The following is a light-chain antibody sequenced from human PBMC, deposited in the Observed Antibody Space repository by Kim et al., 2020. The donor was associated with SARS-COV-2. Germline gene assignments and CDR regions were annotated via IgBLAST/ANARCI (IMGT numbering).Light chain of an antibody. CDR3: QQFKIDLRG. V-gene: IGKV1-13*02. J-gene: IGKJ4*02. CDR2: DAS. Sequence: AIQLTQSPSSLSASVGDRVTVTCRASQGISRSVAWYQQKPGNAPKLLMHDASTLASGVPSRFSGSGFGTDFTLTITSLQPEDVATYYCQQFKIDLRGFGGGTKLEI. CDR1: QGISRS.